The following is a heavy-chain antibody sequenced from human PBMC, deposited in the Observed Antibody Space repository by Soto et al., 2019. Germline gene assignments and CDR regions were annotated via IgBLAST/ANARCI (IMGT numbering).Heavy chain of an antibody. CDR2: ISSSGSTI. V-gene: IGHV3-11*01. Sequence: PGGPLRLSCAASGFTFSDDYMSWIPQAPGKGLEWVSYISSSGSTIYYADSVKGRFTISRDNAKNSLYLQMNSLRAEDTAVYYCARPNDYGDYAPKVPNYYMDVWGKGTTVTVSS. CDR3: ARPNDYGDYAPKVPNYYMDV. D-gene: IGHD4-17*01. J-gene: IGHJ6*03. CDR1: GFTFSDDY.